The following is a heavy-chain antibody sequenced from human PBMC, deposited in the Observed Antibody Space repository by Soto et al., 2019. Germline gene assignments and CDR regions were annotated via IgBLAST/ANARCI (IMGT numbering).Heavy chain of an antibody. D-gene: IGHD5-18*01. Sequence: PGGSLRLSCAVSGFSFGTYTVNWVRQAPGMGLEWVSGLSDSVGTTHYAYSVKGRFTISRDKSKNTLYLQMNNLRAEDTAVYYCARELSHVDTAMVPLESYGMDVWGQGTTVTVSS. J-gene: IGHJ6*02. CDR3: ARELSHVDTAMVPLESYGMDV. CDR2: LSDSVGTT. V-gene: IGHV3-23*01. CDR1: GFSFGTYT.